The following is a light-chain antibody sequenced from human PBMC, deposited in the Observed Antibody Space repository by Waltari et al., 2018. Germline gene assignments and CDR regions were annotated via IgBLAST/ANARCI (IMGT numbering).Light chain of an antibody. V-gene: IGLV2-23*02. CDR2: EVI. J-gene: IGLJ1*01. CDR1: NSDVGNYNL. Sequence: QSALTQPASVSGTPGQSTTIPCTATNSDVGNYNLVSWDQHHPGEAPKLMIFEVIKRPSGVSNRFSGSKSGNTASLTISGLQAEDEADYYCCSYAGSGTYVFGTGTKVTVL. CDR3: CSYAGSGTYV.